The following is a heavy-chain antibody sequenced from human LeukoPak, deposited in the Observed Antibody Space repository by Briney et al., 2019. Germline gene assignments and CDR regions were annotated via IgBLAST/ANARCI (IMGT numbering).Heavy chain of an antibody. J-gene: IGHJ6*02. Sequence: SETLSLTCTVSGGSISSYYWSWIRQPPGKGLEWIGYIYYSESTNYNPSLKSRVTISVDTSKNQFSLKLSSVTAADTAVYYCARHRNDFWSEDYYYGMDVWGQGTTVTVSS. D-gene: IGHD3-3*01. CDR1: GGSISSYY. CDR2: IYYSEST. V-gene: IGHV4-59*08. CDR3: ARHRNDFWSEDYYYGMDV.